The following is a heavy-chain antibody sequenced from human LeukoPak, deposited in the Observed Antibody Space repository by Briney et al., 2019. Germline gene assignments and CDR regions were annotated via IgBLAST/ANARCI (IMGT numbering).Heavy chain of an antibody. CDR1: GFTFTSYW. D-gene: IGHD2-15*01. CDR2: INQDGSEK. J-gene: IGHJ4*02. CDR3: ARVYCGGGNCYSYFDY. Sequence: PGGSLRLSCVASGFTFTSYWMSWVRQAPGTGLEWVANINQDGSEKLYVDSVKGRFTISRDNAKNSLYLQMNSLRAEDTAVYYCARVYCGGGNCYSYFDYWGQGTLVTASS. V-gene: IGHV3-7*05.